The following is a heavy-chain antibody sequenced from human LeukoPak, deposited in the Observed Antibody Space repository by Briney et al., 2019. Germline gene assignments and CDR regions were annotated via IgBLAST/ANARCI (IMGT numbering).Heavy chain of an antibody. CDR1: GFTFSSYC. Sequence: PGGSLRLSCAASGFTFSSYCMSWVRQAPGKGLEWVANIKQDGSEKHYVDSVKGRFTISRDNAKNSLYLQMNSLRAEDTAFYHCARGTHYYDSIGYDHWGQGTLVTVSS. CDR2: IKQDGSEK. J-gene: IGHJ5*02. V-gene: IGHV3-7*03. D-gene: IGHD3-22*01. CDR3: ARGTHYYDSIGYDH.